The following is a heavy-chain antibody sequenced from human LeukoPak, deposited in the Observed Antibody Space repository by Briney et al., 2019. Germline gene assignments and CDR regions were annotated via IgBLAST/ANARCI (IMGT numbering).Heavy chain of an antibody. CDR1: GGSISSSSYY. J-gene: IGHJ4*02. CDR3: AREEIPGIAAPYYFDY. D-gene: IGHD6-13*01. V-gene: IGHV4-39*07. Sequence: SETLSLTCTVSGGSISSSSYYWGWIRQPPGKGLEWIGSIYYSGSTYYNPSLKSRVTISVDTSKNQFSLKLNSVIAADTAVYYCAREEIPGIAAPYYFDYWGQGTLVTVSS. CDR2: IYYSGST.